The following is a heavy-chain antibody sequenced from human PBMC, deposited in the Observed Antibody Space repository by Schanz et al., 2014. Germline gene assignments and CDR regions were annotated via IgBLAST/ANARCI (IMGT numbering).Heavy chain of an antibody. CDR3: ARGYGDSPIDF. D-gene: IGHD4-17*01. Sequence: QVQLVQSGAEVKKPGSSVKVSCKASGGTFSTYTISWVRQAPGQGLEWMGRIIPILGIANYAQKFQGRVTITADRSTSTAYMELRSLRSEDTAVYYCARGYGDSPIDFWGQGTLVTVSS. J-gene: IGHJ4*02. V-gene: IGHV1-69*02. CDR1: GGTFSTYT. CDR2: IIPILGIA.